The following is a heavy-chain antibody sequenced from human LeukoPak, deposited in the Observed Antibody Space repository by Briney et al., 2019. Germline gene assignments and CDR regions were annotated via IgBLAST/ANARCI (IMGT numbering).Heavy chain of an antibody. V-gene: IGHV1-2*02. CDR3: ARDRYYYDSSGYNWFDP. D-gene: IGHD3-22*01. Sequence: GASVKVSCKASGYTFTGYYMHWVRQAPGQGHEWMGWINPNSGGTNYAQKFQGRVTMTRDTSISTAYMELSRLRSDDTAVYYCARDRYYYDSSGYNWFDPWGQGTLVTVSS. J-gene: IGHJ5*02. CDR1: GYTFTGYY. CDR2: INPNSGGT.